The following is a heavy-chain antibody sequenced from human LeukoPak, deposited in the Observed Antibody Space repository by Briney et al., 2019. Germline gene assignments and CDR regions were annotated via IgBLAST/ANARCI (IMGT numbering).Heavy chain of an antibody. CDR1: GGSFSGYY. D-gene: IGHD2-2*02. CDR2: INHSGST. Sequence: SETLSLTCAVYGGSFSGYYWSWIRQPPGKGLEWIGEINHSGSTNYNPSLKSRVTISVDTSKNQFSLKLSSVTAADTAVYYCARARLDSIVVVPAAIRNHWFDPWGQGTLVSVSS. J-gene: IGHJ5*02. CDR3: ARARLDSIVVVPAAIRNHWFDP. V-gene: IGHV4-34*01.